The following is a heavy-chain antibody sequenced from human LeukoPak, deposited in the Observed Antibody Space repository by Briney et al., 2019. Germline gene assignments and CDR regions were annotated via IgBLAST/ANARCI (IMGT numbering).Heavy chain of an antibody. Sequence: GGSLRLSCAASGFTFSSYGMTWVRQAPGKGLEWVSSISRSSSYIYYADSVKGRFTISRDNAKNSLYLQINSPRAEDTAVYFCARDREKFGSVDVFGIWGQGTTVTVSS. D-gene: IGHD3-10*01. J-gene: IGHJ3*02. CDR2: ISRSSSYI. CDR1: GFTFSSYG. CDR3: ARDREKFGSVDVFGI. V-gene: IGHV3-21*04.